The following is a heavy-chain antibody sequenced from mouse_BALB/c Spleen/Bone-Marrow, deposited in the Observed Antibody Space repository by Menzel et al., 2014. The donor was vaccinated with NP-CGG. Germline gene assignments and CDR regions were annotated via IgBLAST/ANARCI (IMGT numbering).Heavy chain of an antibody. CDR3: ARLNYYGSLFV. CDR2: INPDSSTT. CDR1: GFDFSGYW. D-gene: IGHD1-1*01. Sequence: EVMLVESGGGLVQPGGSLKLSCAASGFDFSGYWMSWVRQAPGKGLEWIGEINPDSSTTNYTPSLKDKFIISRDNAKNTLYLQMSKVRSEDTALYYCARLNYYGSLFVWGAGTTVTVSS. J-gene: IGHJ1*01. V-gene: IGHV4-1*02.